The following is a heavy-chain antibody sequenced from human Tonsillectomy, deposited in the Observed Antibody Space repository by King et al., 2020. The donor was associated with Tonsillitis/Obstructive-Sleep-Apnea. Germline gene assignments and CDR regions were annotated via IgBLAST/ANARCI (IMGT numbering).Heavy chain of an antibody. D-gene: IGHD1-14*01. V-gene: IGHV3-33*01. Sequence: QLVQSGGGVVQPGRSLRLSCAASGFTFSSYGMHWVRQAPGKGLEWVAVRWYDGSNKYYADSVKGRLTISRDNSKNTLYLQMNSLRVEDTAVYYCARGTSDPAAFDIWGQGTMVTVSS. CDR1: GFTFSSYG. CDR2: RWYDGSNK. J-gene: IGHJ3*02. CDR3: ARGTSDPAAFDI.